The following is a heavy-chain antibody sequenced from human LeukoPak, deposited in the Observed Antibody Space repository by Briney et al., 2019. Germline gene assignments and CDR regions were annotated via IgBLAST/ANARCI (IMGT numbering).Heavy chain of an antibody. CDR1: GYTFIDYG. CDR3: ARVIGSLRGGYYYGMDV. V-gene: IGHV1-18*01. J-gene: IGHJ6*02. CDR2: ISTYNGGT. D-gene: IGHD1-26*01. Sequence: ASVKVSCKTSGYTFIDYGITWVRQAPGQGLEWMGWISTYNGGTYYVPQFQGKVTMTTDTPTTTVYMELMSLRSDDTAVYYCARVIGSLRGGYYYGMDVWGQGTTVIVSS.